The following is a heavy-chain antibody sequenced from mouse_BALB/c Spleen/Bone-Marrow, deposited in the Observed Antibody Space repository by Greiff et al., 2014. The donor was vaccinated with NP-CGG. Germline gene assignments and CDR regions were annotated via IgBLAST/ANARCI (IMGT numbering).Heavy chain of an antibody. D-gene: IGHD2-13*01. J-gene: IGHJ3*01. CDR2: IYSGGSI. Sequence: LKQSGGGLVKAGGSLKLSCAASGFTFSSYAMSWVRQTPEKRLEWVASIYSGGSIYYSDSVKGRFTISRDNARNILYLQMSSLRSEDTAMYYCADGDSFAYWGQGTLVTVSA. V-gene: IGHV5-6-5*01. CDR3: ADGDSFAY. CDR1: GFTFSSYA.